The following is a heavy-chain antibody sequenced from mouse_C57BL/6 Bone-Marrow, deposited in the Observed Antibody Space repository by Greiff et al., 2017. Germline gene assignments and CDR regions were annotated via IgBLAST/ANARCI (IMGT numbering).Heavy chain of an antibody. CDR1: GFSLTSYG. CDR2: IWSGGST. V-gene: IGHV2-2*01. D-gene: IGHD2-3*01. CDR3: ARKGNDIYYYAMDY. J-gene: IGHJ4*01. Sequence: QVQLKESGPGLVQPSQSLSITCTVSGFSLTSYGVHWVRQSPGKGLEWLGVIWSGGSTDYNAAFISRLSISKDNSKSQVFFKMNSLQADDTAIYYCARKGNDIYYYAMDYWGQGTSVTVSS.